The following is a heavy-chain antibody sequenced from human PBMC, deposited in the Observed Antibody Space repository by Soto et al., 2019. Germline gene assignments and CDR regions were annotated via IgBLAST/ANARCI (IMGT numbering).Heavy chain of an antibody. CDR1: GFAFTSYR. J-gene: IGHJ6*03. D-gene: IGHD4-17*01. Sequence: EVQLVESGGGLVQPGGSLRLSCVASGFAFTSYRMHWVRQAPGKGLVWVSRIKTDGSRTTYADSVKGRFTISRDNAKNTLYRQMNSRRAEDTAVYYCAREPRASNGDYINSYYYYMDVWGTGTTVTVSS. CDR3: AREPRASNGDYINSYYYYMDV. CDR2: IKTDGSRT. V-gene: IGHV3-74*03.